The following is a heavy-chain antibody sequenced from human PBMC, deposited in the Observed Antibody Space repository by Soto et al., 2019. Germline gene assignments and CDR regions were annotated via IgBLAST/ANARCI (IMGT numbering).Heavy chain of an antibody. J-gene: IGHJ5*02. V-gene: IGHV4-59*08. CDR3: ARLWGPNYYAILTGPRTDNWFDP. CDR2: IYYSGST. Sequence: PSETLSLTCTVSGGSISNYYWSWIRQPPGKGLEWIGYIYYSGSTNYNPSLKSRVTISVDTSKNQFSLKLSSVTAADTAVYYCARLWGPNYYAILTGPRTDNWFDPWGQGTLVTVSS. D-gene: IGHD3-9*01. CDR1: GGSISNYY.